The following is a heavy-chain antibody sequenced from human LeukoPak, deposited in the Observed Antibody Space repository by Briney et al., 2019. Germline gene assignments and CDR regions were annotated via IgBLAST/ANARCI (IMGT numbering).Heavy chain of an antibody. CDR2: IYYSGST. CDR1: GGSISSYY. CDR3: ARDRAHYYDSSGHAFDI. D-gene: IGHD3-22*01. J-gene: IGHJ3*02. Sequence: KPSETLSLTCTVSGGSISSYYWSWIRQPPGKGLEWIGYIYYSGSTNYNPSLKSRVTISVDTSKNQFSLNLSSVTAADTAVYYCARDRAHYYDSSGHAFDIWGQGTMVTVSS. V-gene: IGHV4-59*01.